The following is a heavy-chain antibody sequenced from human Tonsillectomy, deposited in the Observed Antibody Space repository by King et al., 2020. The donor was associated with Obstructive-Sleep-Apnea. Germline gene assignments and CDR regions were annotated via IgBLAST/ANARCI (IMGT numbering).Heavy chain of an antibody. CDR3: ARGELTVMATDYKYGMDV. CDR2: INPDNGGT. D-gene: IGHD5-18*01. Sequence: VQLVESGTEVKKPGASMTVSCTASGYTFTGHYMHWVRQAPGQGLEWMGWINPDNGGTNFAQKFQGRVTMTRDTSISTAYMELSRLRSDDTAVYYCARGELTVMATDYKYGMDVWGQGTTVTVS. V-gene: IGHV1-2*02. CDR1: GYTFTGHY. J-gene: IGHJ6*02.